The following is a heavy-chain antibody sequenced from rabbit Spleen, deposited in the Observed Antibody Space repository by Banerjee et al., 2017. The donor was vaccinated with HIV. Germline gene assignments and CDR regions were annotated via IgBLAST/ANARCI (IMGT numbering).Heavy chain of an antibody. CDR2: IYVGSSGST. D-gene: IGHD1-1*01. J-gene: IGHJ4*01. Sequence: QSLEESGGDLVKPGASLTLTCKASGFSFSSGYYMCWVRQAPGKGLEWIACIYVGSSGSTYYASWAKGRFTITKTSSTTVTLQMTSLTAADTATYFCASGYSDVYFSLWGQGTLVTVS. CDR3: ASGYSDVYFSL. V-gene: IGHV1S40*01. CDR1: GFSFSSGYY.